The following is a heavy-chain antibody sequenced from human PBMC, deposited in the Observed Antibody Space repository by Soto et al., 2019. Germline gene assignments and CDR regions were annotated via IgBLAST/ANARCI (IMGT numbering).Heavy chain of an antibody. D-gene: IGHD2-21*02. CDR1: GFTFSNYA. Sequence: GALRLSCAASGFTFSNYAMSWVRQAPGKGLEWVSTVSGSDGNTYYADSAKGRFTISRDSSKNTLYLQMNNLRAEDTAVYYCATTNWYSWFDTWGQGTLVTVSS. V-gene: IGHV3-23*01. J-gene: IGHJ5*02. CDR2: VSGSDGNT. CDR3: ATTNWYSWFDT.